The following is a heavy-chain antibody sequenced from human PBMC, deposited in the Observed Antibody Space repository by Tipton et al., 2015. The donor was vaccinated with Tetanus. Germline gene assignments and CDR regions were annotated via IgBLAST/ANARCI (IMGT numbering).Heavy chain of an antibody. D-gene: IGHD6-19*01. CDR2: ISGSGGST. CDR3: ARHTESVAANFDY. CDR1: GFTFSSYA. V-gene: IGHV3-23*01. Sequence: SLRLSCAASGFTFSSYAMSWVRQAPGKGLEWVSAISGSGGSTHYADSVKGRFTISRDNSKNTLYLQMNSLRAEDTAVYYCARHTESVAANFDYWGQGTLVTVSS. J-gene: IGHJ4*02.